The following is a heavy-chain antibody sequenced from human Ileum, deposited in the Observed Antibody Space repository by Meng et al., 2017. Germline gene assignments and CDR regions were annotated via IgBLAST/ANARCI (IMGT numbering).Heavy chain of an antibody. CDR3: ARHGGYYHDF. J-gene: IGHJ4*02. V-gene: IGHV4-4*02. Sequence: QVQLGEWCVGLVKPSATLFLTCSVSGASVSANSYWSWVGQPPGKGRAWIGQIDKSGNSYYSPSLKSRVTMSKDKSKNQFSLMLTSVTAADTSVYYCARHGGYYHDFWGQGTLVTVSS. D-gene: IGHD2-15*01. CDR2: IDKSGNS. CDR1: GASVSANSY.